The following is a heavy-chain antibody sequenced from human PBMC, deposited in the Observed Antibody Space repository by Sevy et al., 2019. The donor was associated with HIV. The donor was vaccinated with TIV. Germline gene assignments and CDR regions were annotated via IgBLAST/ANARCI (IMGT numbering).Heavy chain of an antibody. CDR1: GFTFSSYA. Sequence: GGSLRLSCAASGFTFSSYAMHWVRQAPGKGLEWVAVISYDGSNKYYADSVKGRFTISRDNSKNTQYLQMNSLRAEDTAVYYCARDVVYYGSGSYSNFDYWGQGTLVTVSS. D-gene: IGHD3-10*01. J-gene: IGHJ4*02. CDR2: ISYDGSNK. CDR3: ARDVVYYGSGSYSNFDY. V-gene: IGHV3-30*04.